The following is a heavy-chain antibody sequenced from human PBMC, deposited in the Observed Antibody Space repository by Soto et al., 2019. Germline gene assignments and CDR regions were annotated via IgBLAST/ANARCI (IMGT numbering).Heavy chain of an antibody. J-gene: IGHJ4*02. CDR3: AGSIEACLGELDY. V-gene: IGHV3-33*01. CDR2: IWYDGSNK. Sequence: QVQLVESGGGVVQHGRSLRLSCAASGFTFSSYGMHWVRQAPGKGLEWVAVIWYDGSNKYYADSVKGRFTISRDNSKNTLYLQMNSLRAEETAVYYCAGSIEACLGELDYWGQGNVVTGSS. D-gene: IGHD6-6*01. CDR1: GFTFSSYG.